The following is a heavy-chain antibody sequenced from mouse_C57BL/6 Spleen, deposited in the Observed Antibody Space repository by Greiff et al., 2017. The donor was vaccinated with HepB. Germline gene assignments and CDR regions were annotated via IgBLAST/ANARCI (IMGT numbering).Heavy chain of an antibody. J-gene: IGHJ4*01. Sequence: VQLQQSGPELVKPGASVKISCKASGYTFTDYYMNWVKQSHGKSLEWIGDINPNNGGTSYNEKFKGKATLTVDKSSSTAYMELRSLTSEDSAVYYCARSGSNYLYAMDYWGQGTSVTVSS. V-gene: IGHV1-26*01. CDR2: INPNNGGT. CDR3: ARSGSNYLYAMDY. D-gene: IGHD2-5*01. CDR1: GYTFTDYY.